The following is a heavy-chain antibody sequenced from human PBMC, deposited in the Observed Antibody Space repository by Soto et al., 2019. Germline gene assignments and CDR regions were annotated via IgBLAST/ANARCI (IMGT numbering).Heavy chain of an antibody. CDR3: AREGSSGWQGRYYYYGMDV. J-gene: IGHJ6*02. Sequence: GGSLRLSCAASGFTFSSYSMNWVRQAPGKGLEWVSSISSSSSYIYYADSVKGRFTISRDNAKNSLYLQMNSLRAEDTAVYYCAREGSSGWQGRYYYYGMDVWGQGTTVTVSS. CDR1: GFTFSSYS. CDR2: ISSSSSYI. V-gene: IGHV3-21*01. D-gene: IGHD6-19*01.